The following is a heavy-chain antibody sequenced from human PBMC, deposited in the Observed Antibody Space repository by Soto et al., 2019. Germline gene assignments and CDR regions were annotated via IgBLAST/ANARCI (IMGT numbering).Heavy chain of an antibody. D-gene: IGHD1-26*01. CDR1: GFTVSSNY. CDR3: ARPIVGATWNYYYGMDV. J-gene: IGHJ6*02. CDR2: IYSGGST. Sequence: EVQLVEAGGGLIQPGGSLRLSCAASGFTVSSNYMSWVRQAPGKGLEWVSVIYSGGSTYYADSVKGRFTISRDNAKNTLDRQMNSLRAEDTAVYYCARPIVGATWNYYYGMDVWGQGTTVTVSS. V-gene: IGHV3-53*01.